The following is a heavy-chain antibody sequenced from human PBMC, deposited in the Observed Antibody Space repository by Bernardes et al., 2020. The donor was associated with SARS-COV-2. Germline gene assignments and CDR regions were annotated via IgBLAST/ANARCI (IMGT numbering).Heavy chain of an antibody. Sequence: SETLSLTCTVSGGSISSSSYYWGWIRQPPGKGLEWIGSIYYSGSTYYNPSLKSRVTISVDTSKNQFSLKLSSVTAADTAVYYCAREGYCSGGSCYPGGMDVWGQGTTVTVSS. V-gene: IGHV4-39*01. D-gene: IGHD2-15*01. CDR3: AREGYCSGGSCYPGGMDV. J-gene: IGHJ6*02. CDR2: IYYSGST. CDR1: GGSISSSSYY.